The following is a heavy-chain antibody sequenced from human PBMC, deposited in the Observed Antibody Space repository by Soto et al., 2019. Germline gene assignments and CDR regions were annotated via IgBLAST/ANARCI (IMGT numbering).Heavy chain of an antibody. CDR1: GGTFSSDV. J-gene: IGHJ4*02. D-gene: IGHD3-10*01. Sequence: SVKVSCKAFGGTFSSDVINWVRQAPGQGLEWMGGITPIFSTTKYAQKFQGRVTVTTDESASTVYLELSSLRSEDTAVYYCATGPLYASGVANYWGQGALVTVSS. CDR2: ITPIFSTT. V-gene: IGHV1-69*05. CDR3: ATGPLYASGVANY.